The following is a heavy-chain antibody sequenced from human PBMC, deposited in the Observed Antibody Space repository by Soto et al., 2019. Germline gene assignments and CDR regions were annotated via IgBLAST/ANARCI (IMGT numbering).Heavy chain of an antibody. D-gene: IGHD2-21*01. CDR1: GFIVSTNY. J-gene: IGHJ5*02. CDR3: ARDFAIRGWLDP. Sequence: EAQLVESGGNLIQPGGSLRLSCAASGFIVSTNYMSWVRQAPGKGLEWVSTIYSDERTNYADSVKGRFTISRDNSKNTLYLQMNSLRVEDTAVYFCARDFAIRGWLDPWGQGTLVTVSS. CDR2: IYSDERT. V-gene: IGHV3-53*01.